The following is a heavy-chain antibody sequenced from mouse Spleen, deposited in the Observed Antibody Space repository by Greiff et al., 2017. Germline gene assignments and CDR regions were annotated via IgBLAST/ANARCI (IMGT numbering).Heavy chain of an antibody. V-gene: IGHV3-6*01. CDR1: GYSITSGYY. J-gene: IGHJ4*01. CDR3: ARGIYDGYSSYAMDY. Sequence: EVKLVESGPGLVKPSQSLSLTCSVTGYSITSGYYWKWIRQSPGNKLEWMGYISYDGSNNYNPSLKNRISITRDTSKNQFFLKLNSVTTEDTATYYCARGIYDGYSSYAMDYWGQGTSVTVSS. D-gene: IGHD2-3*01. CDR2: ISYDGSN.